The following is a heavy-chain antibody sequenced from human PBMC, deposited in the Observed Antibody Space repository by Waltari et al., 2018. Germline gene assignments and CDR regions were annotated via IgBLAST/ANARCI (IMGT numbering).Heavy chain of an antibody. Sequence: EVQLLESGGGLVQPGGSLRLSCAASGFTFNNYAMTWVRQAPGKGLEWVSGISSGGDTTHYADSVKGRFTISRDRSKNTLYLQMNSLRAEDTAVYYCAKGGIGTLVQGVTPFDYWGQGTLVTVSS. V-gene: IGHV3-23*01. CDR1: GFTFNNYA. CDR3: AKGGIGTLVQGVTPFDY. J-gene: IGHJ4*02. D-gene: IGHD3-10*01. CDR2: ISSGGDTT.